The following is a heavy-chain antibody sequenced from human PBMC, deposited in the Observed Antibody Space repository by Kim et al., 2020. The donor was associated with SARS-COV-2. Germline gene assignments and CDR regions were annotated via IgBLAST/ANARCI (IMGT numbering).Heavy chain of an antibody. CDR3: ARLSSGYFHY. D-gene: IGHD3-22*01. CDR1: GGSISSSSYY. V-gene: IGHV4-39*01. J-gene: IGHJ4*02. CDR2: IYYSGST. Sequence: SETLSLTCTVSGGSISSSSYYWGWIRQPPGKGLEWIGSIYYSGSTYYNPSLKSRVTISVDTSKNQFSLKLSSVTAADTAVYYCARLSSGYFHYWGQGTLVTVSS.